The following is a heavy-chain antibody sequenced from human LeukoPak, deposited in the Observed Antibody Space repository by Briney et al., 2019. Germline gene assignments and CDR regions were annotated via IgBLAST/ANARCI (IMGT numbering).Heavy chain of an antibody. CDR1: GGSISSYY. V-gene: IGHV4-59*08. CDR2: IYYSGLT. Sequence: PSETLSLTCTVSGGSISSYYLSWIRQPPGKALEWIAYIYYSGLTNYNPSLKSRVTISVDTSKNQFSLKLSSVTAADTAVYYCARWDSSAWFYDFWGQGTLVTVFS. J-gene: IGHJ4*02. CDR3: ARWDSSAWFYDF. D-gene: IGHD6-19*01.